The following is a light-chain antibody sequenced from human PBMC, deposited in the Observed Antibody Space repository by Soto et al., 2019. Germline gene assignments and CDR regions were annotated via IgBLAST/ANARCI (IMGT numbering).Light chain of an antibody. CDR2: GAS. Sequence: EIVLTQSPGTLSLSPGERATLSCRASQSVSSRYLAWYQQKPGQAPRLLIYGASSRATGIPDRFSGSGSGTAFTLTISRLEPEDFAVYYCQQYAGTFGQGTKLEIK. CDR1: QSVSSRY. J-gene: IGKJ2*01. CDR3: QQYAGT. V-gene: IGKV3-20*01.